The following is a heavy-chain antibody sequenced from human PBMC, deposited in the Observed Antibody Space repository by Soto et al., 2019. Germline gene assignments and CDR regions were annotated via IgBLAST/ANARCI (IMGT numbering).Heavy chain of an antibody. D-gene: IGHD6-19*01. V-gene: IGHV1-18*01. Sequence: EASVKVSCKASGYTFTSYGISWVRQAPGQGLGWMGWISAYNGNTNYAQKLQGRVTMTTDTSTSTAYMELRSLRSDDTAVYYCARVEDRYSSGWYAFDIWGQGTMVTVSS. CDR3: ARVEDRYSSGWYAFDI. CDR1: GYTFTSYG. J-gene: IGHJ3*02. CDR2: ISAYNGNT.